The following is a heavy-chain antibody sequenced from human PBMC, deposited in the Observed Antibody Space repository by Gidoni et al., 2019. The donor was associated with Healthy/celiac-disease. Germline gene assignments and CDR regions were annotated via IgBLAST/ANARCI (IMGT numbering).Heavy chain of an antibody. V-gene: IGHV1-69*01. CDR2: IIPIFGTA. CDR1: GGTFSTYA. J-gene: IGHJ6*02. Sequence: VQLVQSGAVVKKPGSSVQVSCKASGGTFSTYAISWVRQAPGHGLEGHGGIIPIFGTANYAHKFQGRVTIAADEATSTAYMELGSLRSEDTAVYYCARGKIEEMATSYYYYNGMDVWGQGTTVTVSS. CDR3: ARGKIEEMATSYYYYNGMDV. D-gene: IGHD5-12*01.